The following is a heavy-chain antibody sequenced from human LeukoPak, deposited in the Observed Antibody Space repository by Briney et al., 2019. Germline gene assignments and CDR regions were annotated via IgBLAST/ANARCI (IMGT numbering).Heavy chain of an antibody. CDR2: VLGGGVAT. CDR1: AFSFNNNS. D-gene: IGHD6-13*01. Sequence: GGPLILSCSAAAFSFNNNSMDWVRQAPPRELEGVSGVLGGGVATYYYDHVKRRFTITRDNSMNTVYLQMTSLTAEDTAVYYCARERGSTNSYPLPIDYWGQGTLVTVSS. CDR3: ARERGSTNSYPLPIDY. V-gene: IGHV3-23*01. J-gene: IGHJ4*02.